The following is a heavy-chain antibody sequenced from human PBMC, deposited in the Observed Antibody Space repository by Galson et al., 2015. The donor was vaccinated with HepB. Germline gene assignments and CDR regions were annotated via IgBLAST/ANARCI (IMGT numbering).Heavy chain of an antibody. CDR3: ASSRGCSSSSCPSRFYL. CDR1: GFTFRSSG. V-gene: IGHV3-33*01. Sequence: SLRLSCAASGFTFRSSGMHWVRQAPGKGLEWVAIVWSDGSKEYYADSVKGRFTISRDNSKNTLYLQMDSLRAEDTAVYHCASSRGCSSSSCPSRFYLWDQGTLVTVSS. CDR2: VWSDGSKE. J-gene: IGHJ5*02. D-gene: IGHD2-2*01.